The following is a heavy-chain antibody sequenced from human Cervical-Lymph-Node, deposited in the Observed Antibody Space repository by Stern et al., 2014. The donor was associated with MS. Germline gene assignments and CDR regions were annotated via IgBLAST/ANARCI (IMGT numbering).Heavy chain of an antibody. V-gene: IGHV1-18*01. D-gene: IGHD5-24*01. Sequence: QVQLVQSGAGVKKPGASVRVSCKASGYRFTSFGFTWVRQVPGQGLEWMGWVSGYNDNKNYAQKVQGRVTMTTDTSTSTAYMELRSLRSDDTAVYYCAREDGHFDYWGQGTLVTVSS. J-gene: IGHJ4*02. CDR2: VSGYNDNK. CDR3: AREDGHFDY. CDR1: GYRFTSFG.